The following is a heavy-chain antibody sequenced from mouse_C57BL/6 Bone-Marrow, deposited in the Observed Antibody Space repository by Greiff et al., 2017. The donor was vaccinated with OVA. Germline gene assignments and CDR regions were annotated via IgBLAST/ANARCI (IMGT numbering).Heavy chain of an antibody. D-gene: IGHD1-1*01. CDR3: ARDRLTTVVANGY. Sequence: VQLQQSGPGLVKPSQSLSLTCSVTGYSITSGYYWNWIRQFPGNKLEWMGYISYDGSNNYNPSLKNRISITRDTSKNQFFLKLNSVTTEDTATYYCARDRLTTVVANGYWGQGTTLTVSS. V-gene: IGHV3-6*01. J-gene: IGHJ2*01. CDR1: GYSITSGYY. CDR2: ISYDGSN.